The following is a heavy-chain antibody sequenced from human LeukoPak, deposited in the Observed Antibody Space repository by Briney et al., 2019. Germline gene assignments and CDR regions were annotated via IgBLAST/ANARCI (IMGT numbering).Heavy chain of an antibody. J-gene: IGHJ5*02. CDR3: AKPFGYCSGGSCYSAPWFDP. D-gene: IGHD2-15*01. Sequence: GGSLRLSCAASGFTFSSYGMHWVRQAPGKGLEWVAVISYDGSNKYYADSVKGRFTISRDNSKNTLYLQMNSLRAEDTAVYYCAKPFGYCSGGSCYSAPWFDPWGQGTLVTVSS. CDR1: GFTFSSYG. V-gene: IGHV3-30*18. CDR2: ISYDGSNK.